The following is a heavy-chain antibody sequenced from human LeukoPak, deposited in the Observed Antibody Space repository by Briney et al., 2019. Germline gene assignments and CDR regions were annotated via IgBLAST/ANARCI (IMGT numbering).Heavy chain of an antibody. Sequence: ASVKVSCKASGYTFTSYGISWVRQAPGQRLEWMGWISAYNGNTNYAQKLQGRVTMTTDTSTSTAYMELRSLRSDDTAVYYCARGRSSGWYWAWFDPWGQGTLVTVSS. J-gene: IGHJ5*02. V-gene: IGHV1-18*01. CDR2: ISAYNGNT. CDR1: GYTFTSYG. D-gene: IGHD6-19*01. CDR3: ARGRSSGWYWAWFDP.